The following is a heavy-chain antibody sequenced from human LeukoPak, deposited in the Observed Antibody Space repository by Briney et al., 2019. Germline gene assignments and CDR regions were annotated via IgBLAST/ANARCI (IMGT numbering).Heavy chain of an antibody. V-gene: IGHV7-4-1*02. Sequence: ASVKVSCKASGYTFTSYAMNWVRQAPGQGLGWMGWINTNTGNPTYAQGFTGRFVFSLDTSVSTAYLQISSLKAEDTAVYYCRAHYDSSGYPYDAFDIWGQGTMVTVSS. J-gene: IGHJ3*02. D-gene: IGHD3-22*01. CDR2: INTNTGNP. CDR1: GYTFTSYA. CDR3: RAHYDSSGYPYDAFDI.